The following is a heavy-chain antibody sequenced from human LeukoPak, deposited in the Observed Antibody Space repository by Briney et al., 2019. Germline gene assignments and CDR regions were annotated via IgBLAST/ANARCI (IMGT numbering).Heavy chain of an antibody. D-gene: IGHD6-13*01. J-gene: IGHJ6*03. Sequence: GGSLRLSCVASGFSFTDYYMTWIRQAPGKGLEWISYISGSGTTIYYADSVKGRFTISRDNAKNSLYLQMNSLRAEDTAVYYCARATAAGYYYYYMDVWGKGTTVTVSS. CDR1: GFSFTDYY. CDR2: ISGSGTTI. CDR3: ARATAAGYYYYYMDV. V-gene: IGHV3-11*04.